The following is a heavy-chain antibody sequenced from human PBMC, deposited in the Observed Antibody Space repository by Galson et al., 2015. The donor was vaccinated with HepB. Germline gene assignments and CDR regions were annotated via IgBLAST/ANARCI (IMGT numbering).Heavy chain of an antibody. J-gene: IGHJ2*01. CDR2: IDPSDAYT. V-gene: IGHV5-10-1*01. CDR3: ARRPFPAEAWYLDL. Sequence: HSGESVIKPGESLTISCTCSGSVFPSYWVCWVRQLSGKGQVWKGRIDPSDAYTPYSPSFQGNVTISVDNSINPAYLQWSSLKASDTASYYCARRPFPAEAWYLDLWGRGTLVTVSS. D-gene: IGHD6-19*01. CDR1: GSVFPSYW.